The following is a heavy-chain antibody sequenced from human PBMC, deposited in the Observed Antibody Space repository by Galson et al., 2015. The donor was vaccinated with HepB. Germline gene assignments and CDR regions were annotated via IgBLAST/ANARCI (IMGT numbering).Heavy chain of an antibody. J-gene: IGHJ1*01. D-gene: IGHD3-22*01. V-gene: IGHV3-23*01. CDR3: AKDVYYDSSGGYFQH. CDR1: GFTFSSYT. Sequence: SLRLSCAASGFTFSSYTMSWVRQAPGKGLEWVSAISGSGGSTYYADSVKGRFTISRDNSKNTLYLQMNSLRAEDTAVYYCAKDVYYDSSGGYFQHWGQGTLVTVSS. CDR2: ISGSGGST.